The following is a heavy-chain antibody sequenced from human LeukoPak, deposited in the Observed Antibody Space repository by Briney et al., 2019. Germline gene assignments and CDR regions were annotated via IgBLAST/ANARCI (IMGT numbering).Heavy chain of an antibody. V-gene: IGHV4-59*01. CDR2: LYDSGST. CDR3: GRNMSY. Sequence: SETLSLTCTVSGGSFRNYYWSWTRQPPGKGLEWIGYLYDSGSTTYNPSLKSRVTISVDTSKNQLSLTLNSVAAADTAVYYCGRNMSYWGQGTLVTVSS. CDR1: GGSFRNYY. J-gene: IGHJ4*02. D-gene: IGHD2/OR15-2a*01.